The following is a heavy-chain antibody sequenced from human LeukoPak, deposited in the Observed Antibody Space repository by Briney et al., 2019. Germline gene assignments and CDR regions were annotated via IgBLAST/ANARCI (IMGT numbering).Heavy chain of an antibody. CDR3: AREGRKEVVVPAAMLGAYYYYGMDV. D-gene: IGHD2-2*01. CDR2: VHHSGTT. CDR1: ADSMNNYY. V-gene: IGHV4-59*01. Sequence: SGTLSLTCSVFADSMNNYYWNWIRQPPGKGLEWIGFVHHSGTTNYNPSLKSRVTILIETSKNEFSLRLASVTTTDTAVYYCAREGRKEVVVPAAMLGAYYYYGMDVWGQGTTVTVSS. J-gene: IGHJ6*02.